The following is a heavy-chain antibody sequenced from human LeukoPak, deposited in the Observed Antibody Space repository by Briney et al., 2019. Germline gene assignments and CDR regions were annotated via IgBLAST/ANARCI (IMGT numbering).Heavy chain of an antibody. J-gene: IGHJ4*02. CDR3: ARGYYLDLGSFDY. D-gene: IGHD3-10*01. V-gene: IGHV3-30*07. CDR2: ISYDATSE. Sequence: IEWVSIISYDATSENYADSVKGRFSVSRDNSENTLFLQMNSLRPEDTAVYFCARGYYLDLGSFDYWGQGALVTVSS.